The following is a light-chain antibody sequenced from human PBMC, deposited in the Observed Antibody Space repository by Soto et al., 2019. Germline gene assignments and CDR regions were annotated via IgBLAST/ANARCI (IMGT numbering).Light chain of an antibody. CDR3: QQSYTTPLT. CDR1: QSISTY. Sequence: DIQMTQSPSSLSASVGDRVTITCRASQSISTYLNWYQQKPGKDPKLLISAASSLQSGVPSRFSGSGSGTDFTLTISSLQAEDSATYHCQQSYTTPLTFGGGTKVEIK. J-gene: IGKJ4*02. CDR2: AAS. V-gene: IGKV1-39*01.